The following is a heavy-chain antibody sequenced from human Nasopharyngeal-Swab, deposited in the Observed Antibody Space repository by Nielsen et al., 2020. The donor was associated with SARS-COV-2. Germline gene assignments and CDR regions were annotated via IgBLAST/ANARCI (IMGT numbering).Heavy chain of an antibody. CDR3: APFWSGYYDYYYGMDV. CDR2: ISSSGSTI. J-gene: IGHJ6*02. D-gene: IGHD3-3*01. CDR1: GFTFSDYY. Sequence: GESLEISCAASGFTFSDYYMSWIRQAPGKGLERVSYISSSGSTIYYADSVKGRFTISRDNAKNSLYLQMNSLRAEDTAVYYCAPFWSGYYDYYYGMDVWGQGTTVTVSS. V-gene: IGHV3-11*01.